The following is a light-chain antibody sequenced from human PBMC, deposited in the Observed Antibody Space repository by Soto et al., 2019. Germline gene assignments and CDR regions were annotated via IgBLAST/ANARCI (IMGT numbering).Light chain of an antibody. J-gene: IGLJ2*01. CDR1: SSDIGGYNY. CDR2: EVS. Sequence: QSALTQPASVSGSLGQSITISCTGTSSDIGGYNYVSWYQQHPGKAPKVMIFEVSKRPSGVSNRFSGSKSGNMASLTIPGLQAEDEGDYYCSSFTSTSTVLLGGGTKLTVL. CDR3: SSFTSTSTVL. V-gene: IGLV2-14*01.